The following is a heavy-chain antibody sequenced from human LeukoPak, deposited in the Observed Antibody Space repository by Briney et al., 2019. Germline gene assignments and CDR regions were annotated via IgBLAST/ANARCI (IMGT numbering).Heavy chain of an antibody. V-gene: IGHV4-31*03. CDR1: GGSISSGGYY. D-gene: IGHD2-8*01. CDR3: ARMISPGYCTNGVCYTALGYFDL. Sequence: NPSETLPLTCTVSGGSISSGGYYWSGIRQHPGKVLEWIGYIYYSGSTYYNPSLKSRVTISVDTSKNQFSLKLSSVTAADTAVYYCARMISPGYCTNGVCYTALGYFDLWGRGTLVTVSS. J-gene: IGHJ2*01. CDR2: IYYSGST.